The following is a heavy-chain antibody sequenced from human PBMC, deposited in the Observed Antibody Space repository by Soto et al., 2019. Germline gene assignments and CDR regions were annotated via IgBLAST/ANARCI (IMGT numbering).Heavy chain of an antibody. D-gene: IGHD3-22*01. CDR1: GGSISSGDYY. CDR2: IYYSGST. V-gene: IGHV4-30-4*02. Sequence: PSETLSLTCTVSGGSISSGDYYWSWIRQPPGKGLEWIGYIYYSGSTYYNPSLKSRVTISVDTSKNQFSLKLSSVTAADTAVYYCARVRDSSGYHYGSGVFHYRGQGPLLTVSS. CDR3: ARVRDSSGYHYGSGVFHY. J-gene: IGHJ4*02.